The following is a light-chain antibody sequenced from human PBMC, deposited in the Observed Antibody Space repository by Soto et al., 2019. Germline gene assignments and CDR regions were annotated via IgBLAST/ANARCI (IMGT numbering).Light chain of an antibody. CDR3: MSFTSSNTDV. CDR2: DVA. CDR1: SSDVGAYNF. V-gene: IGLV2-14*03. Sequence: QSALTQPASVSGSPGQSITISCTGTSSDVGAYNFVSWYQHYPDKAPKVVIYDVANRPSGVSYRFSASKSGNTASLTISGLHAEDEADYYCMSFTSSNTDVFGTGTKLTVL. J-gene: IGLJ1*01.